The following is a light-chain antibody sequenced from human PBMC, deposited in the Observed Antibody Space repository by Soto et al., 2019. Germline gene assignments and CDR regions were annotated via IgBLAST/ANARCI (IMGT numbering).Light chain of an antibody. Sequence: QSVLTQPRSVSGSPGQSVTISCTGTSSDVGGYNYVSWYQQHPGKAPKLMIYDVSKRPSGVPDRFSGSKSGNTASLTISGLQAEDEADYYCCSYAGSDTFAGVFGGGTKLTVL. V-gene: IGLV2-11*01. J-gene: IGLJ3*02. CDR2: DVS. CDR1: SSDVGGYNY. CDR3: CSYAGSDTFAGV.